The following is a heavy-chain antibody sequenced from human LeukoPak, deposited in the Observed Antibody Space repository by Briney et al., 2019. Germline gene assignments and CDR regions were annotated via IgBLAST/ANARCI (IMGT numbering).Heavy chain of an antibody. CDR2: ISSSSSYI. CDR1: GFTFSSYS. Sequence: GGSLRLSCAASGFTFSSYSMNWVRQAPGKGLEWVSSISSSSSYIYYADSVKGRFTISRDNAKNSLYLQMNSLRAEDTAVYHCARAPIAVAGTDYWGQGTLVTVSS. CDR3: ARAPIAVAGTDY. V-gene: IGHV3-21*01. J-gene: IGHJ4*02. D-gene: IGHD6-19*01.